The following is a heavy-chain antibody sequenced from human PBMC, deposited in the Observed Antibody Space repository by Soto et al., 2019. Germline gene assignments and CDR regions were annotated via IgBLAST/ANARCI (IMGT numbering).Heavy chain of an antibody. CDR3: ARGWGYDSNDYYYAY. CDR1: GGTFSRHA. Sequence: QVQLVQSGAEVRKPGSSVKVSCKASGGTFSRHAISWVRQAPGQGLEWMGGIIPIFGTANHAQKFQGRVTFIADESTRTVYMELSSLRSEDTAMYYCARGWGYDSNDYYYAYWGQGTLVIVSS. CDR2: IIPIFGTA. D-gene: IGHD3-22*01. V-gene: IGHV1-69*01. J-gene: IGHJ4*02.